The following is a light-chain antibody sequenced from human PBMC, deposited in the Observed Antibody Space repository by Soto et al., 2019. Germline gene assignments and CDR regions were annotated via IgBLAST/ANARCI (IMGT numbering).Light chain of an antibody. CDR2: KAS. J-gene: IGKJ2*01. V-gene: IGKV1-5*03. CDR1: QSISSW. Sequence: DIQMTQSPSTLSASVGDRVTITCRASQSISSWLAWYQQKPGKAPKLLIYKASSLESGVPPRFSGSGCGTEFTLTISSLQPDDFVTYYCQQYNSYSRNFGQGTKLEIK. CDR3: QQYNSYSRN.